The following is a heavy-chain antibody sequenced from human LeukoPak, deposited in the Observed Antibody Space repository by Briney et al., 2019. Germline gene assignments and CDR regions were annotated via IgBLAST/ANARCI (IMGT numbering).Heavy chain of an antibody. CDR1: GGSISGVY. Sequence: SETLSLTCTVSGGSISGVYWNWIRQPPRKGLEWVGYIHTSGSTSFNAPLGSRLTFSIDTSKNQVSLRLSSVTATDTAVYYCARRRGGWGEGEFDYWGQGTPVTVST. J-gene: IGHJ4*02. V-gene: IGHV4-4*09. CDR3: ARRRGGWGEGEFDY. CDR2: IHTSGST. D-gene: IGHD3-10*01.